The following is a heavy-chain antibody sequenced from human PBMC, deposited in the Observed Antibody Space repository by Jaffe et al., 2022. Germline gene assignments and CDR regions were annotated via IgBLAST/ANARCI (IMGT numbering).Heavy chain of an antibody. J-gene: IGHJ4*02. CDR1: GFTVSSNY. CDR3: ARSMGYDFWSGYSSFDY. V-gene: IGHV3-53*02. Sequence: EVQLVETGGGLIQPGGSLRLSCAASGFTVSSNYMSWVRQAPGKGLEWVSVIYSGGSTYYADSVKGRFTISRDNSKNTLYLQMNSLRAEDTAVYYCARSMGYDFWSGYSSFDYWGQGTLVTVSS. CDR2: IYSGGST. D-gene: IGHD3-3*01.